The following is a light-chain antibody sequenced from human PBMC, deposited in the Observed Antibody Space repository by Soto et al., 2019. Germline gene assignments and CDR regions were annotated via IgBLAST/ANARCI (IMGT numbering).Light chain of an antibody. CDR3: QQYDSYSWT. J-gene: IGKJ1*01. Sequence: DIQMTQSPSSLSASVGDRVTITCQASQDISNYLNWYQQKPGKAPKLLIYDASNLETGVPSRFSGSGSGTDFTFTISSLQPDDFATYYCQQYDSYSWTFGQGTKVEMK. V-gene: IGKV1-33*01. CDR1: QDISNY. CDR2: DAS.